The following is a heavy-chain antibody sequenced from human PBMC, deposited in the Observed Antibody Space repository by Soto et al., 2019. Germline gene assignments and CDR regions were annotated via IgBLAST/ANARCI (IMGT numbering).Heavy chain of an antibody. CDR2: ISYDGSNK. J-gene: IGHJ5*01. CDR3: ASGFRYGLTTGWLGS. CDR1: SVTFGSYG. D-gene: IGHD5-18*01. V-gene: IGHV3-30*03. Sequence: PLRLSCAASSVTFGSYGVHLVLNPPFKGLEWLAVISYDGSNKYYADSVKGRFTISRDNAKNSLYLQMISLRGEDTAFYYCASGFRYGLTTGWLGSWGQGTRVTVSS.